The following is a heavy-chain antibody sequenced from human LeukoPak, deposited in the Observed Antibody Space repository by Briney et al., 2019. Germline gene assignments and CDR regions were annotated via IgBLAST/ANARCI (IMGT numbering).Heavy chain of an antibody. CDR3: ASLYCSGGSCYHFQH. V-gene: IGHV4-59*01. J-gene: IGHJ1*01. CDR2: IYYSGST. Sequence: SETLSLTCTVSGGSISSYYWSWIRQPPGKGLEWIGYIYYSGSTNYNPSLKSRVTISVDTSKNQFSLKLSSVTAADTAVYYCASLYCSGGSCYHFQHWGQGTLVTVSS. D-gene: IGHD2-15*01. CDR1: GGSISSYY.